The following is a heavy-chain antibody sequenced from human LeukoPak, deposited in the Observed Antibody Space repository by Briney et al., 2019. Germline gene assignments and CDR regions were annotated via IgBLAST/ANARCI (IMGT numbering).Heavy chain of an antibody. CDR1: GYTFTGYY. V-gene: IGHV1-2*06. CDR2: INPNSGGT. Sequence: ASVKVSCKASGYTFTGYYMHWVRQAPGQELEWMGRINPNSGGTNYAQKFQGRVTMTRDTSISTAYMELSRLRSDDTAVYYCAREKVRQSGMDVWGQGTTVTVSS. D-gene: IGHD2-2*01. CDR3: AREKVRQSGMDV. J-gene: IGHJ6*02.